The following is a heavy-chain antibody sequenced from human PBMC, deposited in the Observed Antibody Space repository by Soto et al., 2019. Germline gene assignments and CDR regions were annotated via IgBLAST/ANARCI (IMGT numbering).Heavy chain of an antibody. J-gene: IGHJ3*02. D-gene: IGHD7-27*01. Sequence: GGSLKLSCAASGFTFSSYAMHWVRQAPGKGQEYVSAISSNGGSTYYANSVKGRFTISRDNSKNTLYLQMGSLRAEDMAVYYCARALGYAFDIWGQGTMVTVSS. CDR3: ARALGYAFDI. CDR2: ISSNGGST. CDR1: GFTFSSYA. V-gene: IGHV3-64*01.